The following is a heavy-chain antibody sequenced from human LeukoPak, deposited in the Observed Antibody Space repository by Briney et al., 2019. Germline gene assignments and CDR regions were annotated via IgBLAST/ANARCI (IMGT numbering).Heavy chain of an antibody. CDR3: AKDLLAVTAPKAYFDF. J-gene: IGHJ4*02. Sequence: GESLKISCTVSGFIYSSSGIHWVRQAPGKGLVWVAGISYDGSEKYYAESVKGRFTISRDYSKTTVYLQTNSLEIEDTAVYYCAKDLLAVTAPKAYFDFWGQGTLVTVSS. V-gene: IGHV3-30*18. CDR1: GFIYSSSG. D-gene: IGHD2-21*02. CDR2: ISYDGSEK.